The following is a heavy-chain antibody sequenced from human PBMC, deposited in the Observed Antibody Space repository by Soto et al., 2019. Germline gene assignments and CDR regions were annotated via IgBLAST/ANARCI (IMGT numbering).Heavy chain of an antibody. Sequence: GGSLRLSCAASGFTFSSYDMHWVRQATGKGLEWVSAIGTAGDTYYPGSVKGRFTISRENAKNSLYPQMNSLRAGDTAVYYCARGLLRFLEWPGYYYGMDVWGQGTTVTVSS. CDR3: ARGLLRFLEWPGYYYGMDV. V-gene: IGHV3-13*01. J-gene: IGHJ6*02. CDR1: GFTFSSYD. CDR2: IGTAGDT. D-gene: IGHD3-3*01.